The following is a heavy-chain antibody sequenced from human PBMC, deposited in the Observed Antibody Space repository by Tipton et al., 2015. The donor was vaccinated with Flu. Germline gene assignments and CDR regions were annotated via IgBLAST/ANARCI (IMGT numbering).Heavy chain of an antibody. D-gene: IGHD3-22*01. J-gene: IGHJ3*02. CDR2: LNYGGNT. CDR1: GVSVTIGDHY. V-gene: IGHV4-30-4*01. Sequence: TLSLTCTVSGVSVTIGDHYWSCIRQTPGTGLEWIGYLNYGGNTFYNPSLKSRVMISLDTSKNQFSLKLTSVTASDTAVNYCASRRPEYDGSGYYAHPFDIWGHGTVVAVSS. CDR3: ASRRPEYDGSGYYAHPFDI.